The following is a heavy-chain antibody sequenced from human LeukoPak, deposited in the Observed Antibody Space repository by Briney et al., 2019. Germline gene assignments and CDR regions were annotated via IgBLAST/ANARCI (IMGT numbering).Heavy chain of an antibody. D-gene: IGHD1-26*01. CDR2: MNPNSGTT. CDR1: GYTFTSYD. V-gene: IGHV1-8*01. Sequence: SSVKVSCKASGYTFTSYDINWVRPAAGQGLEWVGWMNPNSGTTGYAQKLQGRVTMTSNTSIRTAYMELSSLRSQDTAVYYCARAWELGDYYGMDVWGQGTTVTVSS. J-gene: IGHJ6*02. CDR3: ARAWELGDYYGMDV.